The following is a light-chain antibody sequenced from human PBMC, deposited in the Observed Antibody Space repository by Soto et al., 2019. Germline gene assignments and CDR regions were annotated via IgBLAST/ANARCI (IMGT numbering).Light chain of an antibody. CDR2: GAS. CDR3: QQYGRSPGLFT. CDR1: QSVSSNY. J-gene: IGKJ3*01. V-gene: IGKV3-20*01. Sequence: EIVLTQSPGTLSLPPGERATLSCRAGQSVSSNYLAWYQQKPGQAPRLLIYGASTRATGIPDRFSGSGSGTDFTLTISRLEPEDFAVYYCQQYGRSPGLFTFGPGTKVDIK.